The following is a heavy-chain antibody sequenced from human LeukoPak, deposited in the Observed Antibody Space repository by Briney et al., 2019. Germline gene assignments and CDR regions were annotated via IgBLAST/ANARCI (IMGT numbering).Heavy chain of an antibody. CDR1: GGTVSSYA. D-gene: IGHD2-2*01. Sequence: GASVKVSCKAPGGTVSSYAISWVRQAPGQGLEGLGGSIPLFGTANYAQKLQGRVTITTDESTSTAYMELSSLRSEDTAVYYCAAVAKTVPRSSTSCYVLGYYYYMDVWGKGTTVTVSS. V-gene: IGHV1-69*05. J-gene: IGHJ6*03. CDR2: SIPLFGTA. CDR3: AAVAKTVPRSSTSCYVLGYYYYMDV.